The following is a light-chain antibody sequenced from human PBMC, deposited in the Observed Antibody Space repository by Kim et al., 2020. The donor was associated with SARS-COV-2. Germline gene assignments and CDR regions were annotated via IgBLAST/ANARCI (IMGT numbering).Light chain of an antibody. Sequence: HSVPIPCPGPSTAVALYQYVSWYQPLPGQAPILVIYDVAERPSGVPDRFSGSKSGNTASLTISGLQAEDEADYYCCSYAGRSTNWVFGGGTKVTVL. CDR1: STAVALYQY. CDR2: DVA. CDR3: CSYAGRSTNWV. V-gene: IGLV2-11*01. J-gene: IGLJ3*02.